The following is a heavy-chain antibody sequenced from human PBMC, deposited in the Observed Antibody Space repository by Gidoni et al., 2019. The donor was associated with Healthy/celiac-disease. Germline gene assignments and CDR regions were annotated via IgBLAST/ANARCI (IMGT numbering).Heavy chain of an antibody. CDR3: ARKNEARGWVTAIGSLDAFDI. CDR2: IDWDDDK. V-gene: IGHV2-70*01. J-gene: IGHJ3*02. CDR1: GFSLSTSGMC. D-gene: IGHD2-21*02. Sequence: QVTLRESGPALVKPTQTLTLTCTFSGFSLSTSGMCVRWIRQPPGKALEWLALIDWDDDKYYSTSLKTRLTISKDTSKNQVVLTMTNMDPVDTATYYCARKNEARGWVTAIGSLDAFDIWGQGTMVTVSS.